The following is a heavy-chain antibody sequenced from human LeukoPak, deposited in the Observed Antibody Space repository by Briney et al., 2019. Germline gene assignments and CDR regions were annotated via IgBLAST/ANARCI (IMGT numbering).Heavy chain of an antibody. D-gene: IGHD5-18*01. V-gene: IGHV1-69*13. CDR3: ARDPRYSYGSRGDAFDI. CDR1: GGTFSSYA. Sequence: GASVKVSCKASGGTFSSYAISWVRQAPGQGLEWMGGIIPIFGTANYAQKFQGRVTITADESTSTAYMELSSLRSEDTAVYYCARDPRYSYGSRGDAFDIWGQGTMVTVSS. J-gene: IGHJ3*02. CDR2: IIPIFGTA.